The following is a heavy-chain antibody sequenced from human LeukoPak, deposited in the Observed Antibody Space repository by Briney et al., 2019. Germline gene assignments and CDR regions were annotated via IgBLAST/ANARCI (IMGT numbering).Heavy chain of an antibody. CDR2: ISASNGNT. J-gene: IGHJ4*02. D-gene: IGHD1-7*01. V-gene: IGHV1-18*01. Sequence: ASVKVSCKASGYTFTRYGISWVRQAPGQGLQWLGWISASNGNTNYAQKFRDRVTMSTDTSTGTAYLDVRSLTSDDTVVYYCARDHSNWNYAPDFWGQGTLVIVSS. CDR3: ARDHSNWNYAPDF. CDR1: GYTFTRYG.